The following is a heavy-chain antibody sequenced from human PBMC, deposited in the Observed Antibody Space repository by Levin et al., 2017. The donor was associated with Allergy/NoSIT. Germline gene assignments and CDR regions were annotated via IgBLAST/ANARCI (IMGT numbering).Heavy chain of an antibody. V-gene: IGHV5-51*01. D-gene: IGHD2-8*01. J-gene: IGHJ6*02. CDR2: IYPGDSDT. CDR3: AKYARPTLTKPYSYYGMDG. Sequence: GESLKISCKGSGYNFTNYWIGWVRQMPGKGLEWMGIIYPGDSDTRYSPSFQGQVTISADKSISTAYLQWSSLKASDTAMYYCAKYARPTLTKPYSYYGMDGWGQGTTVTVSS. CDR1: GYNFTNYW.